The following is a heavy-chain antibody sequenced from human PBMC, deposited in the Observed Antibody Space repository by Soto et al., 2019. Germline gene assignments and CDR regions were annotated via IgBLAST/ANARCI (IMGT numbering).Heavy chain of an antibody. CDR2: ISSSSYTI. Sequence: GGSLRLSCAASGFTFSSYAMSWVRQAPGKGLEWVSYISSSSYTIKYADSVEGRFTVSRDNGKKSLYLQMNSLRDEDTAVYFCAREISLSAGSYFDYWGQGTLVTVSS. CDR3: AREISLSAGSYFDY. V-gene: IGHV3-48*02. CDR1: GFTFSSYA. J-gene: IGHJ4*02. D-gene: IGHD3-10*01.